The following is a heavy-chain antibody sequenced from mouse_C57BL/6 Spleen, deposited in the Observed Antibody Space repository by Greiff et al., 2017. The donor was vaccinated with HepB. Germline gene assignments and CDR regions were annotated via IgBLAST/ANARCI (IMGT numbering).Heavy chain of an antibody. V-gene: IGHV1-55*01. CDR3: ARSGSYYDYDDYYAMDY. J-gene: IGHJ4*01. CDR2: IYPGSGST. Sequence: QVQLQQPGAELVKPGASVKMSCKASGYTFTSYWITWVKQRPGQGLEWIGDIYPGSGSTNYNEKFKSKATLTVDTSSSTAYMQLSSLTSEDSAVYYCARSGSYYDYDDYYAMDYWGQGTSVTVSS. D-gene: IGHD2-4*01. CDR1: GYTFTSYW.